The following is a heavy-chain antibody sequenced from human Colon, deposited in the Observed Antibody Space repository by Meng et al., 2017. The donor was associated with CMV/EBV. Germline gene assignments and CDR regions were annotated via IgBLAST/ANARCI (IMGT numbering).Heavy chain of an antibody. CDR3: VRTAVFEGIVHDAFDI. V-gene: IGHV3-33*04. J-gene: IGHJ3*02. D-gene: IGHD3-3*01. CDR2: IRSDGTNK. CDR1: GFTFNTYG. Sequence: GESLKISCIASGFTFNTYGMHWVRQAPGKGLEWLTYIRSDGTNKYYADSVKGRFTISRDNAKNSLYLEMNNLRAEDTAVYYCVRTAVFEGIVHDAFDIWGQGTMVTVSS.